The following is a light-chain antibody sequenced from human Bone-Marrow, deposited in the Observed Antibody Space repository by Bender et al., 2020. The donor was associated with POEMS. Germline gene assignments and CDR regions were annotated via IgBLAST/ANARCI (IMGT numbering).Light chain of an antibody. J-gene: IGLJ1*01. CDR1: SGYTEYA. Sequence: QLVLTQSPSASASLGASVKLTCTVSSGYTEYAIAWHQQQPAKGPRFLMRVNNDGSHSKGDGIPDRFSGSSSGAERYLTISSLQSEDEADYYCQTWGPGIRVFGTATRVTVL. V-gene: IGLV4-69*01. CDR3: QTWGPGIRV. CDR2: VNNDGSH.